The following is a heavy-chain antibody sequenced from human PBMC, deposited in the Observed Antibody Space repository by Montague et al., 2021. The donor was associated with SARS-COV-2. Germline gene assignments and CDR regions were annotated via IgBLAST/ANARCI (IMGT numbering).Heavy chain of an antibody. J-gene: IGHJ4*02. CDR3: ARREYSYGWGD. CDR2: VDYSGNT. CDR1: GGHISGSSDY. V-gene: IGHV4-39*01. Sequence: SETLSLTCTVTGGHISGSSDYWGWIRQSPGKGLEWIASVDYSGNTYYSPSLKSRLTISVDTSKNQFSLKLNSVTAADTALYYCARREYSYGWGDWGQGTLVTVSS. D-gene: IGHD5-18*01.